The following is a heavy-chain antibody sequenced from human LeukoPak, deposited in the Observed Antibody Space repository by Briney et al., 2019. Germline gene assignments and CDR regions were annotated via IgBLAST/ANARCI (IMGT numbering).Heavy chain of an antibody. V-gene: IGHV1-2*02. Sequence: ATVKVSCKASGYTFTAYYIHWVRQAPGQGLQWMGWINPNSGGTNYAQKFQGRVTMTRDTSISTAYMELSRLRSDDTAVYYCARELELTGTDYWGQGTLVTVSS. CDR3: ARELELTGTDY. J-gene: IGHJ4*02. CDR1: GYTFTAYY. D-gene: IGHD1-7*01. CDR2: INPNSGGT.